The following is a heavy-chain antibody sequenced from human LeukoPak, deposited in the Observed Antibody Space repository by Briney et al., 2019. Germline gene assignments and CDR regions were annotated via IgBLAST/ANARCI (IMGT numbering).Heavy chain of an antibody. CDR2: VIASGGTT. V-gene: IGHV3-23*01. D-gene: IGHD3-10*01. Sequence: GGSLRLSCAASGFSFRSFAMSWVRQAPGKGLEWVSSVIASGGTTYYVDSVKGRFTISRDNSKKTLYLQMNSLRAEDTAVYYCAKDRMVRGVIIPNYNMDVWGKGTTVTISS. CDR3: AKDRMVRGVIIPNYNMDV. J-gene: IGHJ6*03. CDR1: GFSFRSFA.